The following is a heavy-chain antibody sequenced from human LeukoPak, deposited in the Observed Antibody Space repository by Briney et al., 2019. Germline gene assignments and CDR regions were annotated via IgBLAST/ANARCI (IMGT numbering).Heavy chain of an antibody. J-gene: IGHJ4*02. CDR1: GGSISSSSYY. V-gene: IGHV4-39*01. Sequence: SETLSLTCTVSGGSISSSSYYWGWIRQPPGTGLEWIGSIYYSGSTYYNPSLKSRVTISVDTSKNQFSLKLSSVIAADTAVYYCARLTSDYEDYFDYWGQGTLVTVSS. D-gene: IGHD5-12*01. CDR2: IYYSGST. CDR3: ARLTSDYEDYFDY.